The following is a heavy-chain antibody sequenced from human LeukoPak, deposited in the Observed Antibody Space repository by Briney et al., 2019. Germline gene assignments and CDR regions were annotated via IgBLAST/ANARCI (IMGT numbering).Heavy chain of an antibody. CDR3: TRAPPGMTMMTDY. D-gene: IGHD3-22*01. Sequence: GASVKVSCRASGYSFTSHGINWVRQAPGQGLEWMGWISPYNGNTNYAQKLQGRVTMTTDTSTSVAYMELRSLTSDDTAVYYCTRAPPGMTMMTDYWGQGTLVTVSS. V-gene: IGHV1-18*01. CDR1: GYSFTSHG. CDR2: ISPYNGNT. J-gene: IGHJ4*02.